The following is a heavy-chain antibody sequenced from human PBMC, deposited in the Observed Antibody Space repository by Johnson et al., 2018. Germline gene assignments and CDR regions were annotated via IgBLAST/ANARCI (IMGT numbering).Heavy chain of an antibody. D-gene: IGHD6-6*01. CDR3: ARAFVLQH. Sequence: VQLVESGGGVVQPGGSLRLSCAASGFTFSSYAMSWVRQAPGKGLEWVSDISGRGDTHYADSVKGRFIISRDNARNSLYLQMNSLRAEDTAVDYCARAFVLQHWGQGTLVTVSS. V-gene: IGHV3-23*04. CDR1: GFTFSSYA. CDR2: ISGRGDT. J-gene: IGHJ1*01.